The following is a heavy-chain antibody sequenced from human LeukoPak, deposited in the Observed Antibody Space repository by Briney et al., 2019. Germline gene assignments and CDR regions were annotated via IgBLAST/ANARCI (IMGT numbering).Heavy chain of an antibody. V-gene: IGHV3-53*01. CDR2: IYGGGSGRT. J-gene: IGHJ4*02. CDR1: GFTVSSSY. Sequence: GGSLRLSCAASGFTVSSSYLSWVRHAPGKGLEWVSVIYGGGSGRTYYAASVKGRFTISRDNSKNTLNLQMNSLRAEDTAVYYCAHRKATSWAHDYWGQGTLVTVSS. CDR3: AHRKATSWAHDY. D-gene: IGHD2-2*01.